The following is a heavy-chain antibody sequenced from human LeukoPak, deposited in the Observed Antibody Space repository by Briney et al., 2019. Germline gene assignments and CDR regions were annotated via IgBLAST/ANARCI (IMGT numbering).Heavy chain of an antibody. CDR1: ELMFSSYA. CDR2: ISDDSGST. CDR3: ARDLGTRYSSSSEEYFQH. V-gene: IGHV3-23*01. Sequence: PGGSLRLSCAASELMFSSYAMSWVRQAPGKGLEWVSGISDDSGSTYYADSVKGRFTISRDNSKNTLYLQMNSLRAEDTAVYYCARDLGTRYSSSSEEYFQHWGQGTLVTVSS. D-gene: IGHD6-6*01. J-gene: IGHJ1*01.